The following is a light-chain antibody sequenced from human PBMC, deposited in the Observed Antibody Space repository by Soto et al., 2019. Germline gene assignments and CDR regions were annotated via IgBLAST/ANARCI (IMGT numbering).Light chain of an antibody. V-gene: IGLV2-8*01. J-gene: IGLJ2*01. CDR1: SSDVGKYNF. CDR2: DVT. Sequence: QSALTQPPSASWSPGQSVTISCTGASSDVGKYNFVSWYQQHPGKAPKLMIYDVTERPSGVPDRFSGSKSGNTASLAVSGLQAEDEADYYCTSYAGSSIPVVFGGGTKLTVL. CDR3: TSYAGSSIPVV.